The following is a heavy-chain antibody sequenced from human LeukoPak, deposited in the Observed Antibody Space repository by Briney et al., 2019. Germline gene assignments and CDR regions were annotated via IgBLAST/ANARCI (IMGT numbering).Heavy chain of an antibody. CDR2: INHSGST. Sequence: SETLSLTCAVYGGSFSGYYWSWIRQPPGKGLEWIGEINHSGSTNYNPSLKSRVTISVDTSKNQFSLKLSSVTAADTAVYYCARLLRPGYYDYVWGSYRYNAFDIWGQGTMVTVSS. J-gene: IGHJ3*02. CDR1: GGSFSGYY. D-gene: IGHD3-16*02. V-gene: IGHV4-34*01. CDR3: ARLLRPGYYDYVWGSYRYNAFDI.